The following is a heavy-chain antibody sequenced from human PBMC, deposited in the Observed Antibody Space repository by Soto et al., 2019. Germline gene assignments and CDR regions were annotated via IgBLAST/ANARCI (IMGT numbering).Heavy chain of an antibody. Sequence: QVQLVESGGGVVQPGRSLRLSCAASGFTFSSYAMHWVRQAPGKGLEWVAVISYDGSNKYYADSVKGRFTISSDKSKNPLYMQMNSLRAEDTAVYYCARAALRTIFGVVMQNYLAYWGQGSLVTVSS. CDR1: GFTFSSYA. V-gene: IGHV3-30-3*01. D-gene: IGHD3-3*01. CDR2: ISYDGSNK. J-gene: IGHJ4*02. CDR3: ARAALRTIFGVVMQNYLAY.